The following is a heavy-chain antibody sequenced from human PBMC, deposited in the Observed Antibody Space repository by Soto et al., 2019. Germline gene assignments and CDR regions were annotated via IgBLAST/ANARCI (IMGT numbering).Heavy chain of an antibody. Sequence: SVKVSCKASGGTFSSYTISWVRQAPGQGLEWMGRIIPILGIANYAQKFQGRVTITADKSTSTAYMELSSLRSEDTAVYYCATLVVVAAPFDYWGQGTLVTVSS. CDR3: ATLVVVAAPFDY. J-gene: IGHJ4*02. CDR2: IIPILGIA. CDR1: GGTFSSYT. D-gene: IGHD2-15*01. V-gene: IGHV1-69*02.